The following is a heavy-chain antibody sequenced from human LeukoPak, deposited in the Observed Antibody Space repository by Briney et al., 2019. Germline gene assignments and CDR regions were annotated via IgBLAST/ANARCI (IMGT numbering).Heavy chain of an antibody. CDR2: IDTSGNT. Sequence: PSETLSLTCTVSGGSISSYYWSWIRQPAGKGLEWIGRIDTSGNTNYKPSLKSRVTMSVDTSKNQFSLKLSSVTAADTAVYYCARERGYSGYDDYYYYYMDVWGKGTTVTISS. CDR1: GGSISSYY. D-gene: IGHD5-12*01. J-gene: IGHJ6*03. CDR3: ARERGYSGYDDYYYYYMDV. V-gene: IGHV4-4*07.